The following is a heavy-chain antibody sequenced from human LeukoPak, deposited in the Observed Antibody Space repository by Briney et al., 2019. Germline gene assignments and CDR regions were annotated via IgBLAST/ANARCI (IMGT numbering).Heavy chain of an antibody. CDR3: ARVSGYDFWSGYPCYFDY. CDR2: IKQDGSEK. V-gene: IGHV3-7*03. CDR1: GFTFSSYA. D-gene: IGHD3-3*01. Sequence: GGSLRLSCAASGFTFSSYAMSWVRQAPRKGLEWVAKIKQDGSEKYYVDSVKGRFTISRDNAKNSLYLQMNSLRAEDTAVYYCARVSGYDFWSGYPCYFDYWGQGTLVTVSS. J-gene: IGHJ4*02.